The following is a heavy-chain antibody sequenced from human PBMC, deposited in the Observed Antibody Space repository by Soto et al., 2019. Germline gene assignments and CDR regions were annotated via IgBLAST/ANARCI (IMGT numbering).Heavy chain of an antibody. Sequence: EVQLLESGGGLVQPGGSLRLSCAASGFAFSGYAMSWVRQAPGKGLEWVSAISGSGGSTYYADSVKGRFTISRDNSKNTLYLQMNSLSAEDTAVYYCAKGCGSGRFDYWGQGTLVTVSS. CDR2: ISGSGGST. V-gene: IGHV3-23*01. CDR3: AKGCGSGRFDY. J-gene: IGHJ4*02. CDR1: GFAFSGYA. D-gene: IGHD3-10*01.